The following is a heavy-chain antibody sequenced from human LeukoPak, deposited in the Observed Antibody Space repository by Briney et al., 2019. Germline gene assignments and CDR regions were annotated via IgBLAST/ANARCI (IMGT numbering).Heavy chain of an antibody. CDR1: GASIRSYY. D-gene: IGHD5-18*01. V-gene: IGHV4-59*01. J-gene: IGHJ4*02. Sequence: PSETLSLTCAVSGASIRSYYWSWIRQPPGKGLEWIGNVYLTGSTNYNPSLRSRVTISLDTSMSQFSLKLISVTAADTAVYYCSREGGYGYSFGPYSDYWGQGALVTVSS. CDR2: VYLTGST. CDR3: SREGGYGYSFGPYSDY.